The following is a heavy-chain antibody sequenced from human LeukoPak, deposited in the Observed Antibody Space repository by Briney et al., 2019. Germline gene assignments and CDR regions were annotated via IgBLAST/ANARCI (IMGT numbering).Heavy chain of an antibody. CDR1: GGSISSSSYY. CDR2: IYYSGST. V-gene: IGHV4-39*07. Sequence: SETLSLTCTVSGGSISSSSYYWGWIRQPPGKGLEWIGSIYYSGSTYYNPSLKSRVTISVDTSKNQFSLKLSSVTAADTAVYYCARERLWFGEVVDAFDIWGQGTMVTVSS. CDR3: ARERLWFGEVVDAFDI. J-gene: IGHJ3*02. D-gene: IGHD3-10*01.